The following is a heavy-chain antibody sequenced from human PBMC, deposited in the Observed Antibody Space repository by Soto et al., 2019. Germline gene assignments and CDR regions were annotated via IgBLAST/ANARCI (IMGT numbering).Heavy chain of an antibody. D-gene: IGHD4-4*01. CDR3: ATNYAYYYYYGMDV. CDR2: IYYSGST. J-gene: IGHJ6*02. V-gene: IGHV4-39*01. Sequence: KTSETLSLTCTVSGGSISSSSYYWGWIRQPPGKGPEWIGSIYYSGSTYYNPSLKSRVTISVDTSKNQFSLKLSSVTAADTAVYYCATNYAYYYYYGMDVWGQGTTVTVSS. CDR1: GGSISSSSYY.